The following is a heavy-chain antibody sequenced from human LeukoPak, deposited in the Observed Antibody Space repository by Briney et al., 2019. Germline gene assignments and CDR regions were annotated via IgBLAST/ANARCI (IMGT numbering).Heavy chain of an antibody. CDR1: GFTFSSYG. CDR2: ISRNGSST. J-gene: IGHJ3*02. D-gene: IGHD3-22*01. CDR3: AKRGHYYDSSGYRAFDI. Sequence: PGGSLRLSCAASGFTFSSYGLHWVRQAPGKGLEYVSAISRNGSSTNYANSVKGRFTVSRDNAKNTLYLQMGSLRAEDMAVYYCAKRGHYYDSSGYRAFDIWGQGTMVTVSS. V-gene: IGHV3-64*01.